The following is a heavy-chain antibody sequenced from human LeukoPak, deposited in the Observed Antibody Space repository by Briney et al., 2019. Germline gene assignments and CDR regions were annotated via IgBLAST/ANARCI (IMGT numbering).Heavy chain of an antibody. CDR1: GFTFSNYA. CDR2: ISGSGVST. D-gene: IGHD6-19*01. Sequence: PGGSLRLSCAASGFTFSNYAMNWVRQAPGKGLEWVSAISGSGVSTYYADSVKGRFTISRDNSKNSLYLQMNSLRVDDTAVYYCARDAVTGYSSGWYKPFPFDYWGQGSLVTVSS. CDR3: ARDAVTGYSSGWYKPFPFDY. V-gene: IGHV3-23*01. J-gene: IGHJ4*02.